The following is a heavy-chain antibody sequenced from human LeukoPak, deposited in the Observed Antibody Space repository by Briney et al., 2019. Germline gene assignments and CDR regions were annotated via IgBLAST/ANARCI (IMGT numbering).Heavy chain of an antibody. J-gene: IGHJ4*02. V-gene: IGHV1-2*02. Sequence: ASVKVSCKASGYTFTGYYMHWVRQAPGQGLEWMGWINPNSGGTNYAQKFQGRVTMTRDTSISTAYMELSRLRSDDTAVYYCARQPHQQWLVYFDYWGQGTLVTVSS. CDR3: ARQPHQQWLVYFDY. D-gene: IGHD6-19*01. CDR2: INPNSGGT. CDR1: GYTFTGYY.